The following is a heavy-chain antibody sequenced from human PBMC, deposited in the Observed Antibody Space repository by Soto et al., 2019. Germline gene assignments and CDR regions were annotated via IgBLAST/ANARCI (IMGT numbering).Heavy chain of an antibody. Sequence: SETLSLTCTVSGGSISSSSYYWGWIRQPPGKGLEWIGSIYYSGSTYYNPSLKSRVTISVDTSKNQFSLKLSSVTAADTAVYYCASPGPGSAYCSGGSCYFDWFDPWGQGTLVTVS. CDR3: ASPGPGSAYCSGGSCYFDWFDP. CDR1: GGSISSSSYY. CDR2: IYYSGST. D-gene: IGHD2-15*01. J-gene: IGHJ5*02. V-gene: IGHV4-39*01.